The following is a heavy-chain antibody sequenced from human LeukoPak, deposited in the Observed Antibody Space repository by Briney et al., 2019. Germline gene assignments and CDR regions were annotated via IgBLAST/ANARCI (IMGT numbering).Heavy chain of an antibody. J-gene: IGHJ5*02. D-gene: IGHD2-2*01. CDR1: GFTFSSYS. CDR3: ARGRLSGSSTSWFDP. V-gene: IGHV3-21*01. Sequence: GGSLRLSCAASGFTFSSYSMNWVRQAPGKGLEWVSSINSSSSYIYYADSVKGRFTISRDNAKNSLYLQMNSLRAEDTAVYYCARGRLSGSSTSWFDPWGQGTLVTVSS. CDR2: INSSSSYI.